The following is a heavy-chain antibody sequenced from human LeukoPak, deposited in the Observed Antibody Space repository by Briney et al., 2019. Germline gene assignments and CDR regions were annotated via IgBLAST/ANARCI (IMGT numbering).Heavy chain of an antibody. D-gene: IGHD1-26*01. Sequence: GGSLRLSCAASGFTFSSYGMHWVRQAPGKGLEWVAVIWYDGSNKYYADSVKGRFTISRDNSKNTLYLQMNSLRAEDTAVYYCARDGFSGSYLFDYWGQGTLVTVSS. V-gene: IGHV3-33*01. CDR2: IWYDGSNK. J-gene: IGHJ4*02. CDR3: ARDGFSGSYLFDY. CDR1: GFTFSSYG.